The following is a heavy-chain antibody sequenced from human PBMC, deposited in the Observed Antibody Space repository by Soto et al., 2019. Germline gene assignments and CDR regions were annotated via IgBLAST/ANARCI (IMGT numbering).Heavy chain of an antibody. V-gene: IGHV1-18*01. CDR2: ISAYNGNT. D-gene: IGHD6-6*01. CDR1: GYTFTSYG. CDR3: ARPSYSSSLGLWGYYYYGMDV. J-gene: IGHJ6*02. Sequence: GASVKVSCKASGYTFTSYGISWVRQAPGQGLEWMGWISAYNGNTNYAQKLQGRVTMTTDTSTSTAYMELRSLRSDDTAVYYCARPSYSSSLGLWGYYYYGMDVWGQGTTVTVSS.